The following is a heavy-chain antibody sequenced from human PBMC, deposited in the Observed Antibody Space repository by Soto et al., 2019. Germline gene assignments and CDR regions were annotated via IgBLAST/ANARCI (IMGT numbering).Heavy chain of an antibody. D-gene: IGHD6-19*01. CDR2: IYSGGST. V-gene: IGHV3-53*01. CDR3: ARLPGGSGWYYFDY. J-gene: IGHJ4*02. Sequence: EVQLVESGGGLIQPGGSLRLSCAASGFTVSSNSMNWVRQAPGKGLEWVSVIYSGGSTYYADSVKGRFTISRDNPXNTLYLQMNSLRAEDTAVYYCARLPGGSGWYYFDYWGQGTLVTVSS. CDR1: GFTVSSNS.